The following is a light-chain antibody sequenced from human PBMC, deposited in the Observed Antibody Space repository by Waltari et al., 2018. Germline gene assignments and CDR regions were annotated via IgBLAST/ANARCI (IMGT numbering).Light chain of an antibody. V-gene: IGLV2-14*03. Sequence: QSALTQPASVSGSPGQSITISCTGTSSDVGCYTYVSWYQQHPGKAPKLMIYDVTTRPSGVSNRFSGSKSVNTASLTISGLQAEDEADYYCSSYTSSSTWVFGGGTKLTVL. CDR3: SSYTSSSTWV. CDR2: DVT. J-gene: IGLJ3*02. CDR1: SSDVGCYTY.